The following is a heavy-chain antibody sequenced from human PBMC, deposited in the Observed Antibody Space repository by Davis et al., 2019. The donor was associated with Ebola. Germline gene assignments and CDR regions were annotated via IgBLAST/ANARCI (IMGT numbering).Heavy chain of an antibody. CDR1: GFTFSSYA. CDR3: AKSRFPIVVVRYYFDY. CDR2: ISYDGSNK. D-gene: IGHD3-22*01. J-gene: IGHJ4*02. V-gene: IGHV3-30*04. Sequence: GESLKISCAASGFTFSSYAMHWVRQAPGKGLEWVAVISYDGSNKYYADSVKGRFTISRDNSKNTLYLQMNSLRAEDTAVYYCAKSRFPIVVVRYYFDYWGQGTLVTVSS.